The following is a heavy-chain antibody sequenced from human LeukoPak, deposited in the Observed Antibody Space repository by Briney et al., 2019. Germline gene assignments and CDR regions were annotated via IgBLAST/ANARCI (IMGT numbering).Heavy chain of an antibody. D-gene: IGHD4-11*01. J-gene: IGHJ4*02. Sequence: SVKVSCRASGGTFSSYAISWVRQAPGQGLEWMGGIIPIFGTANYAQKFQGRVTITTDESTSTAYMELNSLRAEDTAVYYCATAPRLQPSPVPDDYWGQGTLVTVSS. V-gene: IGHV1-69*05. CDR1: GGTFSSYA. CDR3: ATAPRLQPSPVPDDY. CDR2: IIPIFGTA.